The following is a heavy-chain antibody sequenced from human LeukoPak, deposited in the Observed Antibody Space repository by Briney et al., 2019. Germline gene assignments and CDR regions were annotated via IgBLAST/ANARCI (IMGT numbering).Heavy chain of an antibody. CDR2: IIPIFGTA. J-gene: IGHJ4*02. V-gene: IGHV1-69*05. CDR1: GGTFSSYA. CDR3: ARGDGEQLGLYYFDY. D-gene: IGHD6-6*01. Sequence: ASVKVSFKASGGTFSSYAISWVRQAPGQGLEWMGGIIPIFGTANYAQKFQGRVTITTDESTSTAYMELRSLRSEDTAVYYCARGDGEQLGLYYFDYWGQGTLVTVSS.